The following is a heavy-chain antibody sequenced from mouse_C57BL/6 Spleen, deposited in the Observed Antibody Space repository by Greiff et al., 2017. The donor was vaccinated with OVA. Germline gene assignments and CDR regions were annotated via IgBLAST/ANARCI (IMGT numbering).Heavy chain of an antibody. Sequence: DVKLQESGPGLVKPSQSLSLTCSVTGYSITSGYYWNWIRQFPGNKLEWMGYISYDGSNNYNPSLKNRISITRDTSKNQFFLKLNSVTTEDTATYYCARGAYYDYSYYAMDYWGQGTSVTVSS. V-gene: IGHV3-6*01. CDR2: ISYDGSN. CDR3: ARGAYYDYSYYAMDY. D-gene: IGHD2-4*01. CDR1: GYSITSGYY. J-gene: IGHJ4*01.